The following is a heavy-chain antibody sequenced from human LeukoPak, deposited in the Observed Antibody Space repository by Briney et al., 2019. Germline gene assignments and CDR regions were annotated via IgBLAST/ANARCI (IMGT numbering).Heavy chain of an antibody. CDR1: GGSISTSNYY. D-gene: IGHD3-10*01. CDR2: IFYSGST. V-gene: IGHV4-39*07. J-gene: IGHJ6*03. CDR3: ARAVGSGSFQTYYYYMDV. Sequence: KTSETLSLTCTVSGGSISTSNYYWGWIRQPPGKGLEWIGNIFYSGSTYYSPSLRSRVTMSVDTSKNQFSLKLSSVTAADTAVYYCARAVGSGSFQTYYYYMDVWGKGTTVTISS.